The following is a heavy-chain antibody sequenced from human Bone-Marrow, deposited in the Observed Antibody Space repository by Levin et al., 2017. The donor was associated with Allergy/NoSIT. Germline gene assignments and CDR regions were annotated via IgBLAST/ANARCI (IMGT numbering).Heavy chain of an antibody. CDR1: GYIFTNYA. V-gene: IGHV7-4-1*02. D-gene: IGHD3-3*01. J-gene: IGHJ5*02. CDR2: IITNTGNP. Sequence: GESLKISCKASGYIFTNYAMNWVRQAPGQGLEWMGWIITNTGNPTYAQGFTGRFVFSLDTSVSTAYLQISSLKAEDTAVYYCARGGGAIFGVVIKEDWFDPWGQGTLVTVSS. CDR3: ARGGGAIFGVVIKEDWFDP.